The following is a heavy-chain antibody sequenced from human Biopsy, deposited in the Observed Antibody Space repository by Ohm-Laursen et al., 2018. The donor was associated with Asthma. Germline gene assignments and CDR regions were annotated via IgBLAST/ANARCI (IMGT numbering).Heavy chain of an antibody. CDR1: GYTFTSYY. J-gene: IGHJ4*02. CDR3: ARAGALIVGATMGY. Sequence: ATVKISCKASGYTFTSYYMHWVRQAPGQGLEWMGIINPSGGSTSYAQKFQGRVTMTRDTSTRTVYMELSSLRSEDTAVYYCARAGALIVGATMGYWGQGTLVTVSS. CDR2: INPSGGST. V-gene: IGHV1-46*01. D-gene: IGHD1-26*01.